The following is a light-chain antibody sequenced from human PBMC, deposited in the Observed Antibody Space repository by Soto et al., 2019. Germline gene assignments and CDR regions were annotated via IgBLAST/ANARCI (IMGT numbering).Light chain of an antibody. CDR3: SSYAGSKNLV. CDR1: SSDVGGYNS. Sequence: QSVLTQPPSASGCPGQSVTISCTGTSSDVGGYNSVSWYQQHPGKAPKLLIYEVSKRPSGVPDRFSASKSDNTASLTVSGLQAEDEADYYCSSYAGSKNLVFGGGTKLTVL. CDR2: EVS. V-gene: IGLV2-8*01. J-gene: IGLJ2*01.